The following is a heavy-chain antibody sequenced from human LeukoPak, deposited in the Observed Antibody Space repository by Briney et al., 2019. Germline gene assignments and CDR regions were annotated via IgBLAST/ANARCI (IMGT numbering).Heavy chain of an antibody. D-gene: IGHD2-15*01. CDR3: ARALNPLPGTYYFDY. Sequence: SETLSLTCTVSVASINIHYWSCIRQPAGERLEWSLRIYIIVSTNYNSSLQSRVTMSLDTSKNQYSMTLTYVTAADTAVYYCARALNPLPGTYYFDYWGQGTLVTVSS. J-gene: IGHJ4*02. CDR1: VASINIHY. V-gene: IGHV4-4*07. CDR2: IYIIVST.